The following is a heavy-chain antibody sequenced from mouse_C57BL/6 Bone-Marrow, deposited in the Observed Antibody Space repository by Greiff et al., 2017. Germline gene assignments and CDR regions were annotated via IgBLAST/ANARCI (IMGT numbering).Heavy chain of an antibody. Sequence: QVQLKESGAELVRPGASVTLSCKASGYTFTDYEMHWVKQTPVHGLEWIGAIDPETGGTAYNQKFKGKAILTADKSSSTAYMELRSLTSEDSAVYYYTRAIYYGNPYYYAMDYWGQGTSVTVSS. J-gene: IGHJ4*01. CDR2: IDPETGGT. CDR1: GYTFTDYE. V-gene: IGHV1-15*01. CDR3: TRAIYYGNPYYYAMDY. D-gene: IGHD2-1*01.